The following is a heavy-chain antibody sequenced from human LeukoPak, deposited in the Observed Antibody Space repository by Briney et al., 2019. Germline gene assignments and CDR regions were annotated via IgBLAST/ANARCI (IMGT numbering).Heavy chain of an antibody. D-gene: IGHD4-23*01. Sequence: GGSLRLSCAASGFTFSSYGTNWVRQAPGKGLEWVSYISSSSSVIYYADSVKGRFTISRDNAKNSLYLQMNSLRDEDTAVYYCARDVQDYRDSSGLAWGQGTLVTVSS. V-gene: IGHV3-48*02. CDR1: GFTFSSYG. CDR3: ARDVQDYRDSSGLA. CDR2: ISSSSSVI. J-gene: IGHJ5*02.